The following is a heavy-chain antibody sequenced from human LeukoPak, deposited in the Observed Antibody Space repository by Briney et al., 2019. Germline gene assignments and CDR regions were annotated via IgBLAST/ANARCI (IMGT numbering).Heavy chain of an antibody. CDR2: IKAKTEGGTT. Sequence: GGSLRLSCAASGFTFSNDWMSWVRQAPGKGLEWVGRIKAKTEGGTTDYAVPVKGRFTISRDDSRNTLYLQMNSLKTEDTAVYYCASHSSYWLLGYWGQGALVTVSS. CDR3: ASHSSYWLLGY. J-gene: IGHJ4*02. V-gene: IGHV3-15*01. D-gene: IGHD3-9*01. CDR1: GFTFSNDW.